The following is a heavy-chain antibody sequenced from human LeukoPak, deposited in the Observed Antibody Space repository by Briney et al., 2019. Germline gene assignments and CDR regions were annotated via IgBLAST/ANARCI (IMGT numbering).Heavy chain of an antibody. V-gene: IGHV3-7*01. CDR2: IKQDGSEK. D-gene: IGHD3-10*01. CDR1: GFTFSSYW. CDR3: ARATTYYYGSGSYRPFGFDMDV. J-gene: IGHJ6*02. Sequence: GGSLRLSCAASGFTFSSYWMSWVRQAPGKGLEWVANIKQDGSEKYYVDSVKGRFTISRDNAKNSLYLQMNSLRAEDTAVYYCARATTYYYGSGSYRPFGFDMDVWGQGTTVTVSS.